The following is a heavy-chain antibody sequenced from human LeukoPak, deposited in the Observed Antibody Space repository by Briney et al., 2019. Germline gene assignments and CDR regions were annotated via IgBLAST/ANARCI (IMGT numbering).Heavy chain of an antibody. CDR2: IYYSGRT. Sequence: PSQTLSLTCTVSGGSISSGDYYWSWIRQPPGKGLEWIGYIYYSGRTYYHPSLKSRVTISVDTSKNQFSLKLSSVTAADTAVYYCARDESGYGSGSYYNDWGQGTLVSVSS. CDR3: ARDESGYGSGSYYND. J-gene: IGHJ4*02. D-gene: IGHD3-10*01. V-gene: IGHV4-30-4*01. CDR1: GGSISSGDYY.